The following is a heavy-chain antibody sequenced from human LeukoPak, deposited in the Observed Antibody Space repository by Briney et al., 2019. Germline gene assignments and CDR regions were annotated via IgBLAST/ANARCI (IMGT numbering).Heavy chain of an antibody. J-gene: IGHJ6*03. CDR3: ARGRKEPAGYYYYMDV. CDR2: IYTSGST. D-gene: IGHD1-26*01. Sequence: SETLSLTCTVSGGSISSYYWSWIRQPAGKGLEWIGRIYTSGSTNYNPSLKSRVTMSVDTSKNQFSLKLSSVTAADTAVYYCARGRKEPAGYYYYMDVWGKGTTVTVSS. CDR1: GGSISSYY. V-gene: IGHV4-4*07.